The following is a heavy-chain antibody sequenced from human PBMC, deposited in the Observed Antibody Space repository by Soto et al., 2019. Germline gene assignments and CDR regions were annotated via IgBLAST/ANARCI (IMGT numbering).Heavy chain of an antibody. D-gene: IGHD1-26*01. V-gene: IGHV3-23*01. J-gene: IGHJ4*02. CDR3: AKRGSGSYYDY. CDR2: ISGSGGST. Sequence: EVQLLESGGGLVQPGGSLRLSCAASGFTFSSYAMRWVRQAPVKGLEWVSAISGSGGSTYYADSVKGRFTISRDNSKNSLYLQMTSLRAADTAVYYCAKRGSGSYYDYWGQGNLVTVSS. CDR1: GFTFSSYA.